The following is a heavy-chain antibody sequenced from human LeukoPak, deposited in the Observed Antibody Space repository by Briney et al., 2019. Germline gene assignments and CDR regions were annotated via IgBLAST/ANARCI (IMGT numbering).Heavy chain of an antibody. Sequence: SGGSLRLSCAASGFTFSNAWMSWVRQAPGKGLEWVGRYKSKTDGGRTDYAAPVKGRFTISRDDSKNTLYLQMNSLKTEDTAVYYCTTGLMVWRLVVFDYWGQGTLVTVSS. J-gene: IGHJ4*02. CDR3: TTGLMVWRLVVFDY. CDR2: YKSKTDGGRT. V-gene: IGHV3-15*01. CDR1: GFTFSNAW. D-gene: IGHD2-8*01.